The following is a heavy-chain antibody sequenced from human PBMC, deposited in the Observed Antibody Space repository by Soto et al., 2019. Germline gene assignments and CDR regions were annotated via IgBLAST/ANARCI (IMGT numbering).Heavy chain of an antibody. J-gene: IGHJ4*02. V-gene: IGHV3-23*01. Sequence: EVQLLESGGGLVQPGGSLRLSCAASGFTFSSYAMSCVRQAPGKGLEWVSAISGSGGSTYYADSVKGRFTISRDNSKNTLYLQMNSLRAEDTAVYYCAKDEEQLLRDGPAKDYWGQGTLVTVSS. CDR1: GFTFSSYA. CDR3: AKDEEQLLRDGPAKDY. D-gene: IGHD6-6*01. CDR2: ISGSGGST.